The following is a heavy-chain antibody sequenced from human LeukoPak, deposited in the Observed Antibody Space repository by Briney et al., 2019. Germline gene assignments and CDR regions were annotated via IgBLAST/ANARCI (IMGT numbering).Heavy chain of an antibody. J-gene: IGHJ6*02. Sequence: GGSLRLSCAASGFTFSSYWMSWVRQAPGKGLEWVANIKQDGSEKYYVDSVKGRFTISRDNAKNSLYLQMNSLRAEDTAVYYCAREEVAVAWYGLYYYGMDVWGQGTTVTVSS. D-gene: IGHD6-19*01. CDR1: GFTFSSYW. CDR3: AREEVAVAWYGLYYYGMDV. CDR2: IKQDGSEK. V-gene: IGHV3-7*01.